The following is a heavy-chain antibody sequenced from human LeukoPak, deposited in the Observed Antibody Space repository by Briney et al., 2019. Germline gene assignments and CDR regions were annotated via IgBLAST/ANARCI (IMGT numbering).Heavy chain of an antibody. J-gene: IGHJ6*04. CDR3: ARSGSYSEMDV. Sequence: PGRSLRLSCAASGFTFSSYAMHWVRQAPGKGLEWVAVISYDGSNKYYADSVKGRFTISRDNSKNTLYLQMNSLRAEDTAVYYCARSGSYSEMDVWGKGTTVTVSS. V-gene: IGHV3-30*04. D-gene: IGHD1-26*01. CDR2: ISYDGSNK. CDR1: GFTFSSYA.